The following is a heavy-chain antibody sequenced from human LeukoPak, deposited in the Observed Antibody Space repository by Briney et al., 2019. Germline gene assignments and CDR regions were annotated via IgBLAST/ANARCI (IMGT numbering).Heavy chain of an antibody. D-gene: IGHD3-3*01. CDR2: ISSSSSYI. CDR3: ARDRGFLEWLLPYYFEY. V-gene: IGHV3-21*01. Sequence: PGGSLRLSCAASGFTFSSYSMNWVRQAPGKGLVWVSSISSSSSYIYYADSVKGRFTISRDNAKNSLYLQMNSLRAEDTAVYYCARDRGFLEWLLPYYFEYWGQGTLVTVSS. J-gene: IGHJ4*02. CDR1: GFTFSSYS.